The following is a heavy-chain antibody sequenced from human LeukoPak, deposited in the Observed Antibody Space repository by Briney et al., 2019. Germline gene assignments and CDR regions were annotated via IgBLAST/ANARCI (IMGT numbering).Heavy chain of an antibody. D-gene: IGHD3-22*01. CDR2: IIPILGIA. Sequence: GASVKVSCKASGGTFSSYAISWVRQAPGQGLEWMGRIIPILGIANYAQKFQGRVTITADKSTSTAYMELSSLSSEDTAVYYCARTRRGDYDSSGYHFDYWGQGTLVTVSS. CDR1: GGTFSSYA. CDR3: ARTRRGDYDSSGYHFDY. V-gene: IGHV1-69*04. J-gene: IGHJ4*02.